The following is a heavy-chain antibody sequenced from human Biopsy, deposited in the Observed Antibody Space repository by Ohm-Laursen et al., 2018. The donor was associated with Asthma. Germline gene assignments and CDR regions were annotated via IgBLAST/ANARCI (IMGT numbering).Heavy chain of an antibody. D-gene: IGHD2-15*01. V-gene: IGHV1-18*04. J-gene: IGHJ5*02. CDR3: VRDKVVVVPGSKGPTDWFDP. Sequence: APVKVSCKASGYTFSNYAISWVRRAPGQGLEWMGWISGYNGDTKFAQNVEGRLSLTTDTSTSTAYMELRSLTSDDTAVYYCVRDKVVVVPGSKGPTDWFDPWGQGTLVIVSS. CDR1: GYTFSNYA. CDR2: ISGYNGDT.